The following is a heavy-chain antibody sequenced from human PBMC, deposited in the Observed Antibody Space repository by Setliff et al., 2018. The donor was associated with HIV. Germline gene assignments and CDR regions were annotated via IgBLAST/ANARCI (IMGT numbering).Heavy chain of an antibody. Sequence: ASVKVSCKASGGAFSSYALSWVRQAPGQGLEWMGGIIPIFGTANYAQKFQGRLIISADPSTNTAYMELSSLRSEDTAVYYCARQTVTVGIPGYFDSWGQGTLVTSPQ. CDR3: ARQTVTVGIPGYFDS. CDR1: GGAFSSYA. D-gene: IGHD6-13*01. CDR2: IIPIFGTA. J-gene: IGHJ4*02. V-gene: IGHV1-69*13.